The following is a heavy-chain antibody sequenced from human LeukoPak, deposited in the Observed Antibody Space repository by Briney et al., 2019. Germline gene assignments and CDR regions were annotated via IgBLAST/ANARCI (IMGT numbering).Heavy chain of an antibody. CDR2: IYYSGNT. J-gene: IGHJ4*02. CDR3: ARRFDFVYDYAYYFDS. CDR1: GVSISSSNSY. Sequence: SSETLSLTCTVSGVSISSSNSYWGWIRQPPGKGLEWIGSIYYSGNTYYNASLKSQVSISIDTSKNQFSLNLSSVTAADTAVYYCARRFDFVYDYAYYFDSWGQGTLVTVSS. V-gene: IGHV4-39*01. D-gene: IGHD5/OR15-5a*01.